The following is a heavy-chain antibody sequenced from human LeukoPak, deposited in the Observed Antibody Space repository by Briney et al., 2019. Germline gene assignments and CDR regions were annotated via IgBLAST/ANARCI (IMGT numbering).Heavy chain of an antibody. V-gene: IGHV4-59*01. CDR2: IYYSGST. CDR1: GGSISSYY. Sequence: PSETLSLTCTVSGGSISSYYWSWIRQPPGKGLEWIGYIYYSGSTNYNPSLKSRVTISVDTSKDQFSLKLSSVTAADTAVYYCARRLGATTGTDAFDIWGQGTMVTVSS. J-gene: IGHJ3*02. CDR3: ARRLGATTGTDAFDI. D-gene: IGHD1-26*01.